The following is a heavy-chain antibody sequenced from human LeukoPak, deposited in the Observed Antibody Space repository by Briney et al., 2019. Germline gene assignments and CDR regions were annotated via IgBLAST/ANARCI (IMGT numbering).Heavy chain of an antibody. D-gene: IGHD6-19*01. CDR3: ARGHPRYSSTRLDY. CDR1: GFTFSSYA. CDR2: ISYDGSNK. Sequence: PGRSLRLSCAASGFTFSSYAMHWVRLAPGKGLEWVAVISYDGSNKYYADSVKGRFTISRDNSKNTLYLQMNSLRAEDTAVYYCARGHPRYSSTRLDYWGQGTLVTVSS. J-gene: IGHJ4*02. V-gene: IGHV3-30*01.